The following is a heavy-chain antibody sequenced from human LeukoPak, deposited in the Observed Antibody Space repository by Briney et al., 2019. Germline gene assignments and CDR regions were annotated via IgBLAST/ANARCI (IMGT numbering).Heavy chain of an antibody. J-gene: IGHJ4*02. D-gene: IGHD3-22*01. V-gene: IGHV1-24*01. CDR2: FDPEDGET. CDR1: GYTLTELS. CDR3: ARGVFDSSGYYGYFDY. Sequence: ASVKVSCKVSGYTLTELSMHWVRQAPGKGLEWMGGFDPEDGETIYAQKFQGRVTMTEDTSTDTAYMELSSLRSEDTAVYYCARGVFDSSGYYGYFDYWGQGTLVTVSS.